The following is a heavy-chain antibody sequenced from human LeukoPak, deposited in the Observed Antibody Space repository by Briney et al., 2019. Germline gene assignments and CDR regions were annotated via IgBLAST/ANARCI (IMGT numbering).Heavy chain of an antibody. V-gene: IGHV4-34*01. CDR2: INHSGST. CDR3: ARGVLLWFGAPMGFDP. D-gene: IGHD3-10*01. CDR1: GGSFSGYY. Sequence: SETLSLTCAVYGGSFSGYYCSWIRQPPGKGLEWIGEINHSGSTNYNPSLKSRVTISVDTSKNQSSLKLSSVIAADTAVYYCARGVLLWFGAPMGFDPWGQGTLVTVSS. J-gene: IGHJ5*02.